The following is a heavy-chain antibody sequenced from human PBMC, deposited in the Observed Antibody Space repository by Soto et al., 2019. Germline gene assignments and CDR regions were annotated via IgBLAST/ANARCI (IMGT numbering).Heavy chain of an antibody. CDR1: GYSFTSYW. Sequence: PGESLKISCKGSGYSFTSYWIGWVRQMPGKGLEWMGIIYPGDSDTRYSPSFQGQVTISADKSISTAYLQWSSLKASDTAMYYCARQSSGWLLAYAFDIWGQGTMVTVSS. D-gene: IGHD6-19*01. V-gene: IGHV5-51*01. J-gene: IGHJ3*02. CDR3: ARQSSGWLLAYAFDI. CDR2: IYPGDSDT.